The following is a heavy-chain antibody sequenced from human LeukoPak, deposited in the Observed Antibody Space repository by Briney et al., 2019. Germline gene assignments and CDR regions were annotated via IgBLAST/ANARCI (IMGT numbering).Heavy chain of an antibody. CDR1: GGTFSSYA. V-gene: IGHV1-69*13. J-gene: IGHJ4*02. CDR2: IIPIIGTA. Sequence: SVKVSCKASGGTFSSYAISWVRQAPGQGLEWMCGIIPIIGTANYAQKFQGRVTSTADESTSTAYMELSSLRSEDTAVYYCARSQPYCSSTSCYPNDIDYWGQGTLVTVSS. D-gene: IGHD2-2*01. CDR3: ARSQPYCSSTSCYPNDIDY.